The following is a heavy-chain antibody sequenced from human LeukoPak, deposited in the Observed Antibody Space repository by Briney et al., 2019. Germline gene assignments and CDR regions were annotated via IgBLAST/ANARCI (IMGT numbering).Heavy chain of an antibody. Sequence: ASVKVSCKASGYTFTNYYMHWVRQAPGQGLEWMGIINPSGGSPSYAQKFQGRVTMTTDTSTSTASMELRSLRSDDTAVYYCARLIPQKWELPGKWFDPWGQGTLVTVSS. V-gene: IGHV1-46*01. J-gene: IGHJ5*02. CDR1: GYTFTNYY. CDR3: ARLIPQKWELPGKWFDP. CDR2: INPSGGSP. D-gene: IGHD1-26*01.